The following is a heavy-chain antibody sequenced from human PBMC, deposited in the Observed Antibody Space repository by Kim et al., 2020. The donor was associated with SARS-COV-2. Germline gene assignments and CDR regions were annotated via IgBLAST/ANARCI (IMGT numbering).Heavy chain of an antibody. CDR1: GFTFSRYA. V-gene: IGHV3-23*01. D-gene: IGHD1-26*01. CDR2: ISANGDRT. Sequence: GGSLRLSCAASGFTFSRYAMSWVRQAPGKGLEWVSDISANGDRTYYPDSVKGRFTISRDNPKNTLYLQMNSLRAEDTAVYYCAKDPDSGSYYYFDYWGLGTLVTVSS. CDR3: AKDPDSGSYYYFDY. J-gene: IGHJ4*02.